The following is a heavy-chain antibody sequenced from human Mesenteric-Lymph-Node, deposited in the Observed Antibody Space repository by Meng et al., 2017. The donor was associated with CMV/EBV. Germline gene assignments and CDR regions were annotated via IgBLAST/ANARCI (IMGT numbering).Heavy chain of an antibody. V-gene: IGHV4-39*07. J-gene: IGHJ5*02. CDR3: ARRSTSGFDP. Sequence: SETLSLTCTVSGGSISSTTYYWGWIRQPPGKGLEWIGDINYSGTTYYNPSLKSRLTISLDTSKNHFSLRLSSVTAADTALYYCARRSTSGFDPWGQGTLVTVSS. CDR1: GGSISSTTYY. CDR2: INYSGTT. D-gene: IGHD2-2*01.